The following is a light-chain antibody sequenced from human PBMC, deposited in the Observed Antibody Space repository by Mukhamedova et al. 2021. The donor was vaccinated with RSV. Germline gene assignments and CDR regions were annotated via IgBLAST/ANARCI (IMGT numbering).Light chain of an antibody. Sequence: SCRASQSVSSSYLAWYQQKPGQAPRLLIYGASSRATGIPDRFSGSGSGTDFTLTISRLEPEDFAVYYCQQYGRSPTFGGGTKVEI. V-gene: IGKV3-20*01. CDR2: GAS. CDR1: QSVSSSY. CDR3: QQYGRSPT. J-gene: IGKJ4*01.